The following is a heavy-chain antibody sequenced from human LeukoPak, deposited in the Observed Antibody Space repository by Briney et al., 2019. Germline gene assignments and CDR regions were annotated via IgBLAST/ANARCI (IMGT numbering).Heavy chain of an antibody. D-gene: IGHD3-16*02. Sequence: ASVKVSCKASGYTFTSYGISWVRQDPGQGLEWMGWISAYNGNTNYAQKFQGRVAMTTDTSTSTAYMELRSLRSDDTAVYYCARLRLGELSTGFDYWGQGTLVTVSS. CDR3: ARLRLGELSTGFDY. J-gene: IGHJ4*02. V-gene: IGHV1-18*01. CDR1: GYTFTSYG. CDR2: ISAYNGNT.